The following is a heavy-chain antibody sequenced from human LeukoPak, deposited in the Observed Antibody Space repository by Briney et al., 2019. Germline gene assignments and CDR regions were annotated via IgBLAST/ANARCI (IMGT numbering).Heavy chain of an antibody. V-gene: IGHV3-23*01. D-gene: IGHD4-11*01. J-gene: IGHJ6*03. CDR2: ISGSGGST. Sequence: GGSLRLSCAASGFTFSSYAMSWVRQAPGKGLEWFSAISGSGGSTYYADSVKGRFTISRDNSKNTLYLQMNSLRAEDTAVYYCAKDGTVTTFDLYYMDVWGKGTTVTVSS. CDR3: AKDGTVTTFDLYYMDV. CDR1: GFTFSSYA.